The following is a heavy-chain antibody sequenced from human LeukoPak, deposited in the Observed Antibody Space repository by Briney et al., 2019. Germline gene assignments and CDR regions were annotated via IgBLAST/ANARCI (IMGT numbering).Heavy chain of an antibody. D-gene: IGHD6-13*01. CDR3: ARDMQQLAGDAFDI. CDR2: IYYSGST. CDR1: GGSISSGGYY. J-gene: IGHJ3*02. V-gene: IGHV4-31*03. Sequence: PSETLSLTCTVSGGSISSGGYYWSWIRQHPGKGLEWIGYIYYSGSTYYNPSLKSRVTISVDTSKNQFSLKLSSVTAADTAVYYCARDMQQLAGDAFDIWGQGTMVTVSS.